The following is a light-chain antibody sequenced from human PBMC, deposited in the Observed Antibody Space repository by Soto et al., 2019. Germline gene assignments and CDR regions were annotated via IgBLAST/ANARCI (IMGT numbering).Light chain of an antibody. J-gene: IGKJ4*01. CDR2: KAS. V-gene: IGKV1-5*03. CDR3: QQYDSFLT. CDR1: QSISTW. Sequence: DIQMTQSPSTLSASVGDRVTITCRASQSISTWVAWYQQKPGKAPKLLIYKASSLESGVPSRFSGSGSGTEFTLTISSLQSDDFATYYCQQYDSFLTFGGGTRVEIK.